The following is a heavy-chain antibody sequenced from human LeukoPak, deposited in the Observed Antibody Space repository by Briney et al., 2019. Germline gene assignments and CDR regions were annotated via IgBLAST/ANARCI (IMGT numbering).Heavy chain of an antibody. CDR1: GASISSYY. Sequence: SETLSLTCTVSGASISSYYWSWIRQPAGKGLEWIGRIYTSGSTNYNPSLKSRVTMSVDTSKNQFSLKLSSVTAADTAVYYCARGLRGYYYDSSGYNLKYFQHWGQGTLVTVSS. J-gene: IGHJ1*01. V-gene: IGHV4-4*07. CDR3: ARGLRGYYYDSSGYNLKYFQH. D-gene: IGHD3-22*01. CDR2: IYTSGST.